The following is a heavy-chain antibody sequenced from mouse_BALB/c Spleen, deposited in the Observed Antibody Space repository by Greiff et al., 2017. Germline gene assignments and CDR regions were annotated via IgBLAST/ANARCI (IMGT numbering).Heavy chain of an antibody. CDR1: GFNIKDTY. J-gene: IGHJ4*01. V-gene: IGHV14-3*02. CDR3: ASRRLRAMDY. CDR2: IDPANGNT. Sequence: EVQLQQSGAELVKPGASVKLSCTASGFNIKDTYMHWVKQRPEQGLEWIGRIDPANGNTKYDPKFQGKATITADTSSNTAYLQLSSLTSEDTAVYYCASRRLRAMDYWGQGTSVTVSS. D-gene: IGHD1-2*01.